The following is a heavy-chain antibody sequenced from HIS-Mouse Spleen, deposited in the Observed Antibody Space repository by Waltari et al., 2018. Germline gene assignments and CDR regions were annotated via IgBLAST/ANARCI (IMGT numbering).Heavy chain of an antibody. CDR3: ARYCSGGSCYGGSFDY. Sequence: QVQLQESGPGLVKPSETLSLTCTVSGGSISSYYWSWIRQPAGKGLEWIGRIYTRGSTNTTPALRSRVTMAVDTSKNQFSLKLSSVTAADTAVYYCARYCSGGSCYGGSFDYWGQGTLVTVSS. V-gene: IGHV4-4*07. J-gene: IGHJ4*02. CDR2: IYTRGST. D-gene: IGHD2-15*01. CDR1: GGSISSYY.